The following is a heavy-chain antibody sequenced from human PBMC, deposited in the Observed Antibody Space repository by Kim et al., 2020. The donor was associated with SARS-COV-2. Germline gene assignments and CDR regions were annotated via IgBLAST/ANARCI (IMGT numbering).Heavy chain of an antibody. J-gene: IGHJ2*01. CDR2: IDWDDDK. CDR3: ARNHKGRGAGWYFDL. D-gene: IGHD3-10*01. CDR1: GFSLSTSGMC. Sequence: SGPTLVNPTQTLTLTCTFSGFSLSTSGMCVSWIRQPPGKALEWLALIDWDDDKYYSTSLKTRFTICKDTSKNQVVLTMTNMEPVDTATYYCARNHKGRGAGWYFDLWGRGTLVTVSS. V-gene: IGHV2-70*01.